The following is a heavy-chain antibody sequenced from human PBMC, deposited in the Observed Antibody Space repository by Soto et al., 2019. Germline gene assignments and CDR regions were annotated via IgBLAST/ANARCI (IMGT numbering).Heavy chain of an antibody. V-gene: IGHV4-34*01. D-gene: IGHD1-26*01. J-gene: IGHJ6*02. CDR2: INHSGST. CDR3: ARGGAAYYYYYGMDV. CDR1: GGSFSGYY. Sequence: SQTLSLTCAVYGGSFSGYYWSWIRQPPGKGLEWIGEINHSGSTNYNPSLKSRVTISVDTSKNQFSLKLSSVTAADTAVYYCARGGAAYYYYYGMDVWGQGTTVTVSS.